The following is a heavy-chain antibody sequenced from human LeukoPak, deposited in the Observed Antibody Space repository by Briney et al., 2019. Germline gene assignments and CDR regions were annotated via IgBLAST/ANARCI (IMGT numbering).Heavy chain of an antibody. D-gene: IGHD2-2*01. CDR3: ARDQSSTSCYDY. J-gene: IGHJ4*02. CDR2: ISSSSSYI. V-gene: IGHV3-21*01. Sequence: GGSLRLSCAASGFTFSSYSMNWVRQAPGKGLEWVSSISSSSSYIYYADSVKGRFTISRDNAKNSLYLQMNSLRAEDTAVYYCARDQSSTSCYDYWGQGTLVTVSS. CDR1: GFTFSSYS.